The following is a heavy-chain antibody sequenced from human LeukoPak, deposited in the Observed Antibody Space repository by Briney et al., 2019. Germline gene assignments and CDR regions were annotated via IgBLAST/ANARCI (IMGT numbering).Heavy chain of an antibody. Sequence: SQTLSLTCTVSGGSISSGSYFWSWIRQPAGKGLEWIGRIYTSGSTNYNPSLKSRVTISVDTSKNQFSLKLSSVTAADTAVYYCARSPRITGTLNWFDPWGQGTLVTVSS. CDR3: ARSPRITGTLNWFDP. V-gene: IGHV4-61*02. CDR2: IYTSGST. CDR1: GGSISSGSYF. J-gene: IGHJ5*02. D-gene: IGHD1-20*01.